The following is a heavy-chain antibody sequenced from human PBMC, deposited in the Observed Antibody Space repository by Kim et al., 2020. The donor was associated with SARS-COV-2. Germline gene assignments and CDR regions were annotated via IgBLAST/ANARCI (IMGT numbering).Heavy chain of an antibody. V-gene: IGHV3-74*01. CDR1: GFTFSSYW. J-gene: IGHJ6*02. Sequence: GGSLRLSCAASGFTFSSYWMHWVRQAPGKGLVWVSRINSDGSSTSYADSVKGRFTISRDNAKNTLYLQMNSLRAEDTAVYYCARADYDYVWGSSMDYGMDVWGQGTTVTVSS. CDR3: ARADYDYVWGSSMDYGMDV. CDR2: INSDGSST. D-gene: IGHD3-16*01.